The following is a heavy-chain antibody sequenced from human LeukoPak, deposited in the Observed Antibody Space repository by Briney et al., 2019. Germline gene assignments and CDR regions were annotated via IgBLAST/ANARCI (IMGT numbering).Heavy chain of an antibody. CDR3: ARVYYDFWSGYYVWGDY. V-gene: IGHV1-24*01. CDR2: FDPEDGET. J-gene: IGHJ4*02. D-gene: IGHD3-3*01. Sequence: ASVKVSCEVSGYTLTELSMHWVRQAPGKGLEWMGGFDPEDGETIYAQKFQGRVTMTEDTSASTAYMELSSLRSEDTAVYYCARVYYDFWSGYYVWGDYWGQGTLVTVSS. CDR1: GYTLTELS.